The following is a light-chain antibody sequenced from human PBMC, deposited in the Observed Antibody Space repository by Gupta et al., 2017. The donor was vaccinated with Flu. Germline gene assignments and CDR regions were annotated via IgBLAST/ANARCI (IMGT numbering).Light chain of an antibody. CDR1: SSNIGITS. J-gene: IGLJ3*02. CDR2: SNN. V-gene: IGLV1-44*01. Sequence: QYVMTQRPTASGTPGQRVTISCSGRSSNIGITSVNWYQELPGTAPQLLIYSNNPRPSGAPDRFSCSNSATSAPLAISLLQSDDEAYYYCATCDNSLIGPVFGGGTKLTVL. CDR3: ATCDNSLIGPV.